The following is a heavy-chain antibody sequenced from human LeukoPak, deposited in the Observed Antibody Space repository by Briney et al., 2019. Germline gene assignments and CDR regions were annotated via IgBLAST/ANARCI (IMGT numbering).Heavy chain of an antibody. V-gene: IGHV3-15*01. CDR3: ARRSSRTWSNFDY. CDR2: IKSRADGGTT. J-gene: IGHJ4*02. Sequence: PGGSLRLSCAASEFTFNNAWMSWVRQAPGKGLEWVGRIKSRADGGTTDYAAPVKGRFTISTDDSEDTLYLQMNSLKTEDTAVYYCARRSSRTWSNFDYWGQGTLVTVSS. CDR1: EFTFNNAW. D-gene: IGHD1-1*01.